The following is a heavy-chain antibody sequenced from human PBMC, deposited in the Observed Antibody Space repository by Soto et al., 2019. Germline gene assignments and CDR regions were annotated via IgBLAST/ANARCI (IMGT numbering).Heavy chain of an antibody. Sequence: SETLSLTCTVSGGSISSYYWSWIRQPPGKGLEWIGYIYYSGSTNYNPSLKSRVTISVDTSKNQFSLKLSSVTAADTAVYYCARGEWLPGDAFDIWGQGTMVTVSS. V-gene: IGHV4-59*01. J-gene: IGHJ3*02. CDR3: ARGEWLPGDAFDI. D-gene: IGHD6-19*01. CDR2: IYYSGST. CDR1: GGSISSYY.